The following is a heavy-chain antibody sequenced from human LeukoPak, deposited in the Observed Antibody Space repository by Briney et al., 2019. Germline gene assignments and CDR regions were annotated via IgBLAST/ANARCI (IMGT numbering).Heavy chain of an antibody. J-gene: IGHJ4*02. V-gene: IGHV4-38-2*01. D-gene: IGHD3-9*01. CDR1: GYSISSGYY. CDR2: AYHRGNR. Sequence: SETLSLTCAVSGYSISSGYYWSWIRQPPGRELEWIATAYHRGNRYYNPPLRSRVTISVATSETQCSLSVNTVTAADTALYFCARGGELRYFDYWGQGTLVTVSS. CDR3: ARGGELRYFDY.